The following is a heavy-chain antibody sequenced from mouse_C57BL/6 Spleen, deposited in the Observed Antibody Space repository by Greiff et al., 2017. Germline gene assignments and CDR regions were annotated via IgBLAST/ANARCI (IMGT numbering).Heavy chain of an antibody. J-gene: IGHJ2*01. V-gene: IGHV1-4*01. CDR2: INPSSGYT. CDR3: ARYDYDPLLDY. CDR1: GYTFTSYT. D-gene: IGHD2-4*01. Sequence: QVQLQQSGAELARPGASVKMSCKASGYTFTSYTMHWVQQRPGQGLEWIGYINPSSGYTKYNQKFKDKATLTAEKSSSTAYMQLSSLTSEDSAVYYCARYDYDPLLDYWGQGTTLTVSS.